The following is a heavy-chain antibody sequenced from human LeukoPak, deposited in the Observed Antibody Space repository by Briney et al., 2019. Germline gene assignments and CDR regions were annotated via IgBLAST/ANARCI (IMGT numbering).Heavy chain of an antibody. J-gene: IGHJ6*03. D-gene: IGHD1-26*01. CDR3: ARASGGGSYRGSDYYYYMDV. CDR2: IHTSGST. Sequence: SETLSLTCTVSGGSISSSSYYWSWIRQPAGKGLEWIGRIHTSGSTNYNPSLKSRVTMSVDTSKNQFSLKLSSVTAADTAVYYCARASGGGSYRGSDYYYYMDVWGKGTTVTVSS. V-gene: IGHV4-61*02. CDR1: GGSISSSSYY.